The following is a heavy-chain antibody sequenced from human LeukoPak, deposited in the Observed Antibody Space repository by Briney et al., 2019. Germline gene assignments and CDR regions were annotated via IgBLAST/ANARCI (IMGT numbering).Heavy chain of an antibody. D-gene: IGHD6-13*01. V-gene: IGHV3-23*01. CDR1: GFTFSSSA. CDR2: ISGSGGST. CDR3: ARVTLAFGSGWYYDY. J-gene: IGHJ4*02. Sequence: GGSLRLSCAASGFTFSSSAMSWVRQAPGKGLEWVSSISGSGGSTYYADSVKGRFTISRDNSKNTLYLQMGSLRPEDMAVYYCARVTLAFGSGWYYDYWGQGTLVTVSS.